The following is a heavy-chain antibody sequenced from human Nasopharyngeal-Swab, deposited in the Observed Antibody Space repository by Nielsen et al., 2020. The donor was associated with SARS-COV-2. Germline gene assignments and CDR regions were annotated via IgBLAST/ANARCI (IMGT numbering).Heavy chain of an antibody. CDR1: GGSFNGFY. J-gene: IGHJ6*02. CDR2: INRNERT. Sequence: SETLSLTCSVSGGSFNGFYWNWIRQPPGKGLEWIGEINRNERTNYNPSLKSRVTMLVDTSNNQVSLKLSSVTAADTAVYFCARAGRVGDAFTGLDVWGQGTTVTVSS. CDR3: ARAGRVGDAFTGLDV. V-gene: IGHV4-34*01. D-gene: IGHD1-26*01.